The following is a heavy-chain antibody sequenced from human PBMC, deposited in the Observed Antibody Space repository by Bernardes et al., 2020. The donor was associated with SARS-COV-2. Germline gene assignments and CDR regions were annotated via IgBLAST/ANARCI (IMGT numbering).Heavy chain of an antibody. Sequence: ETLSLTCTISGGSIGSFYWSWIRQAPGKGLEWIGYVYHSGSTNYNPSLKSRVTISLGTSKTQFSLRLSSVTAADTAVYYCARTRYCTGGVCFFGFDYWGQGTLVTVSS. CDR1: GGSIGSFY. CDR3: ARTRYCTGGVCFFGFDY. D-gene: IGHD2-8*02. J-gene: IGHJ4*02. CDR2: VYHSGST. V-gene: IGHV4-59*01.